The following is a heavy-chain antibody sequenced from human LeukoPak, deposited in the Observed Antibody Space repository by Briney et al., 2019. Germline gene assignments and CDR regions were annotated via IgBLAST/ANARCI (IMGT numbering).Heavy chain of an antibody. D-gene: IGHD6-6*01. V-gene: IGHV4-39*07. J-gene: IGHJ5*02. Sequence: PSETLSLTCTVSGGSISSSNYYWGWIRQPPGKGLEWIGNIYYSGSTYYNPSLKSRVTISVDTSKNQFSLKLNSVTAADTAVYYCAKDQAKSIAPNWFDPWGQGTLVTVSS. CDR2: IYYSGST. CDR1: GGSISSSNYY. CDR3: AKDQAKSIAPNWFDP.